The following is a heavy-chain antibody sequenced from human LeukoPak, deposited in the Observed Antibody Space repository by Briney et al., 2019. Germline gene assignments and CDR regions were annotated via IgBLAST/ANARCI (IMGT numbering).Heavy chain of an antibody. CDR1: GYTFTSYY. V-gene: IGHV1-46*01. Sequence: ASVKVSCKASGYTFTSYYMHWVRQAPGQGLEWMGIINPSGGSTSYAQKFQGRVTMTRGMSTSTVYMELSSLRSEDTAVYYCARVPMVRGVTHYYYMDVWGKGTTVTVSS. J-gene: IGHJ6*03. CDR3: ARVPMVRGVTHYYYMDV. D-gene: IGHD3-10*01. CDR2: INPSGGST.